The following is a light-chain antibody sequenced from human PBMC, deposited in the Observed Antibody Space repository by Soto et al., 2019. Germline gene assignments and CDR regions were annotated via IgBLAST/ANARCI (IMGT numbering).Light chain of an antibody. CDR2: GAS. CDR3: QQYNNWPMT. J-gene: IGKJ5*01. CDR1: QTVGSN. V-gene: IGKV3-15*01. Sequence: EIVLTQSPATLSVSPGERASLSCRASQTVGSNLAWYQQKPGQTPRLLIYGASTRAASIAARFSGSGSGTDFTLTISSLQSEDFAVYYCQQYNNWPMTFGQGTRLEIK.